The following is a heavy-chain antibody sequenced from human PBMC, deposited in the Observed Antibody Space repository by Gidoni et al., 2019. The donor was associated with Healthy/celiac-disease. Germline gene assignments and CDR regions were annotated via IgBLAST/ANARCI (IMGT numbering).Heavy chain of an antibody. CDR1: GYTFTSYD. CDR2: MNPNSGNT. J-gene: IGHJ5*02. D-gene: IGHD3-3*01. CDR3: ARGRTGSGYYSRTTRFDP. Sequence: QVQLVQSGAEVKKPGASVKVSCKASGYTFTSYDINWVRQATGQGLEWMGWMNPNSGNTGYAQKFQGRVTITRNTSISTAYMELSSLRSEDTAVYYCARGRTGSGYYSRTTRFDPWGQGTLVTVSS. V-gene: IGHV1-8*03.